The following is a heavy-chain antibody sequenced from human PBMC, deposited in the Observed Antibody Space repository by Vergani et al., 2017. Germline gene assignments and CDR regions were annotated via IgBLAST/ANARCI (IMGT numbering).Heavy chain of an antibody. V-gene: IGHV3-74*03. CDR3: VRTEDCTRIACNTRFDS. J-gene: IGHJ5*01. Sequence: EVQLVESGGGPVQSGGSLRLSCVASGFSFNTYWMHWVRQVPGKGLMWVARIDEYGNRATYGDFETGRFTISRDNAKNTVFLQMKNLRADDAGVYYCVRTEDCTRIACNTRFDSWGQGALVTVSS. CDR1: GFSFNTYW. D-gene: IGHD2-8*01. CDR2: IDEYGNRA.